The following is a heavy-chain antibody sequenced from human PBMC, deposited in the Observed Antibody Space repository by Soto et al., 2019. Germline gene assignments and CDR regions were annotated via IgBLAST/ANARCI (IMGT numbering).Heavy chain of an antibody. CDR2: IYYSGST. V-gene: IGHV4-59*01. CDR1: GGSISSYY. CDR3: ARGSSDYYYYSRDV. J-gene: IGHJ6*03. Sequence: SETLSLTCTVSGGSISSYYWSWIRQPPGKGLEWIGYIYYSGSTNYNPSLKSRVTISVDTSKNQFSLKLSSVTAADTAVYYCARGSSDYYYYSRDVWDKGTTVTVSS.